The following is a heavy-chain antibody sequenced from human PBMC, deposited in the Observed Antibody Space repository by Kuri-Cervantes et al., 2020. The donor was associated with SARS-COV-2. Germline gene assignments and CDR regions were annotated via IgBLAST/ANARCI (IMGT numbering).Heavy chain of an antibody. CDR3: AADRGWSTTFITFDY. D-gene: IGHD2/OR15-2a*01. CDR2: INHSGST. V-gene: IGHV4-34*01. CDR1: GGSFSGYY. J-gene: IGHJ4*02. Sequence: SETLSLTCAVYGGSFSGYYWSWIRQPPGKGLEWIGEINHSGSTNYNPSLKSRVTMSIDTSKNQFSLKLTSVTAADTALYYCAADRGWSTTFITFDYWGQGTLVTVSS.